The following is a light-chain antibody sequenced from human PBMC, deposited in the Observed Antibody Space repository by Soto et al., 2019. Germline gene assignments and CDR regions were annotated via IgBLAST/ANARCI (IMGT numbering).Light chain of an antibody. CDR3: QQYNNWPPGT. J-gene: IGKJ2*02. CDR1: QSVSSN. Sequence: IVMTQSPATLSVSPGERATLSCRASQSVSSNLAWYQQKPGQAPRLLIYGASTRATGIPARISGSGSGTEFTLTISSLQSEDFAFYYCQQYNNWPPGTFGQGTKLEIK. V-gene: IGKV3-15*01. CDR2: GAS.